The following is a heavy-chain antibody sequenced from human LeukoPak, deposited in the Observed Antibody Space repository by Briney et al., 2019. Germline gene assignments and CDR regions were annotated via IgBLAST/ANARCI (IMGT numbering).Heavy chain of an antibody. V-gene: IGHV1-18*01. CDR2: ISPYNGNT. J-gene: IGHJ4*02. CDR3: ARAGSGSGWYFDY. Sequence: VASVTVSCKASGYDFTSVGITWVRRAPGQGLEWMGWISPYNGNTRYAQKFQGRVAMTTDTSTTTAYMELRGLRFNDTAVYYCARAGSGSGWYFDYWRQGTLVTVSS. CDR1: GYDFTSVG. D-gene: IGHD6-19*01.